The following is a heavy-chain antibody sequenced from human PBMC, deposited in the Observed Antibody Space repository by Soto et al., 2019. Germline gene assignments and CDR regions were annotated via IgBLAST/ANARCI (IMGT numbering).Heavy chain of an antibody. J-gene: IGHJ4*02. V-gene: IGHV1-69*01. D-gene: IGHD2-2*01. CDR3: AREVEVHTPVFGF. CDR2: ISPMFGKA. CDR1: GGTFNNYA. Sequence: QVQLVQSGAEVKRPGSSVKVSCKASGGTFNNYAINRVRQAPGQGLEWMGDISPMFGKANYAQKFQGRVKISADDSTATAYLELSSLRSEDTALYYCAREVEVHTPVFGFWGQGSLVTVSS.